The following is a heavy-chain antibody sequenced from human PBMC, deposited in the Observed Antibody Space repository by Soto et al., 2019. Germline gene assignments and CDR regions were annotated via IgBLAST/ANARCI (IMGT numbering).Heavy chain of an antibody. CDR1: GYTFTSYG. CDR3: ARDLVFGVVTDAFDI. CDR2: ISAYNGNT. Sequence: QVQLVQSGAEVKKPGASVKVSCKASGYTFTSYGISWVRQAPGQGREWMGWISAYNGNTNYAQKLQGRVTMTTDTSTSTAYIELRSLRSDDTAVYYCARDLVFGVVTDAFDIWGQGTMVTVSS. V-gene: IGHV1-18*04. D-gene: IGHD3-3*01. J-gene: IGHJ3*02.